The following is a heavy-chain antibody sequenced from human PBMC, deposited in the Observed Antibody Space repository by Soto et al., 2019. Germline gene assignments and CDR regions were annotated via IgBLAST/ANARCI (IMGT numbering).Heavy chain of an antibody. CDR1: GGSISSDY. D-gene: IGHD3-22*01. V-gene: IGHV4-59*01. CDR3: ASGFHDSRGYSEAFDI. Sequence: QVQLQESGPGLVKPSETLSLTCTVSGGSISSDYWNWIRQPPGKRLEWIAYVSYSGTTNYNPSLKSRVTISIDTSKNQFSLRLSSVTAADTAVYYCASGFHDSRGYSEAFDIWGQGTMVTVSS. J-gene: IGHJ3*02. CDR2: VSYSGTT.